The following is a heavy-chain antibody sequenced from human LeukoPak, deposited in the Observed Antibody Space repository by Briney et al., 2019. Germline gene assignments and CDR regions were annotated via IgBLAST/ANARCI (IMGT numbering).Heavy chain of an antibody. D-gene: IGHD3-16*01. CDR3: TRGAGWLIDY. CDR2: FYNSGSS. V-gene: IGHV4-59*01. J-gene: IGHJ4*02. Sequence: SETLSLTCTVSGGSLSDYYRGWIRQPPGKGLEWIGYFYNSGSSTYNPSLKSRVTISVDTSKEQFSLKVNSVTAADTAVYYRTRGAGWLIDYWGQGILVTVSS. CDR1: GGSLSDYY.